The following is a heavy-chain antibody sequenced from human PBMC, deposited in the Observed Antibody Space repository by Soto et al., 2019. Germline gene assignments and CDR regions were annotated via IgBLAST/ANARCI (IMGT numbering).Heavy chain of an antibody. CDR1: GGSISSSSYY. D-gene: IGHD3-3*01. V-gene: IGHV4-39*01. CDR3: ARLRFVKIFGVEERAAFDI. Sequence: QLQLQESGPGLVKPSETLSLTCTVSGGSISSSSYYWGWIRQPPGKGLEWIGSIYYSGSTYYNPSLKSRVTIPVDTYKNQFSLKVSSVTAADTAVYYCARLRFVKIFGVEERAAFDILGQGTMVTVSS. J-gene: IGHJ3*02. CDR2: IYYSGST.